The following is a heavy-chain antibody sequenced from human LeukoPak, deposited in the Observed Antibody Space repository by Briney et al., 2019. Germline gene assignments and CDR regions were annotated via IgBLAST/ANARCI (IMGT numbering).Heavy chain of an antibody. CDR2: IYYSGST. Sequence: PSQTLSLTCTVSGGSISSGDYYWSWIRQPPGKGLEWIGYIYYSGSTYYNPSLKSRVTISVDTSKNQFSLKLSSVTAADTAVYYCARDSLVVVTATRGWYFDLWGRGTLVTVSS. V-gene: IGHV4-30-4*01. D-gene: IGHD2-21*02. CDR1: GGSISSGDYY. CDR3: ARDSLVVVTATRGWYFDL. J-gene: IGHJ2*01.